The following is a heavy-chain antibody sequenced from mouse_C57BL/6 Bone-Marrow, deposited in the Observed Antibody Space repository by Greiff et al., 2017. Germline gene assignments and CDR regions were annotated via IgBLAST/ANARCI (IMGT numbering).Heavy chain of an antibody. Sequence: VQLQQSGPELVKPGASVKISCKASGYSFTGYYMNWVKQSPEKSLEWIGEINPSTGGTTYNQKFKAKATLTVDKSSSTAYMQLKSLTSEDSAVYYCARSYDYDLYYAMDYWGQGTSVTVSS. D-gene: IGHD2-4*01. CDR3: ARSYDYDLYYAMDY. J-gene: IGHJ4*01. CDR2: INPSTGGT. V-gene: IGHV1-42*01. CDR1: GYSFTGYY.